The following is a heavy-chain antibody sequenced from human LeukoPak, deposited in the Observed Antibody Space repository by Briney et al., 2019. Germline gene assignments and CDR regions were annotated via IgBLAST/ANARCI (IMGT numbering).Heavy chain of an antibody. V-gene: IGHV4-59*08. CDR2: IYYSGSGST. Sequence: SETLSLTCTVSGGSISSYYWSWIRQPPGKGLEWIGYIYYSGSGSTNYNPSLKSRVTISVDTSKNQFSLKLSSVTAADTAVYYCASHSSGPRGWWGQGTLVTVSS. CDR3: ASHSSGPRGW. J-gene: IGHJ4*02. CDR1: GGSISSYY. D-gene: IGHD1-26*01.